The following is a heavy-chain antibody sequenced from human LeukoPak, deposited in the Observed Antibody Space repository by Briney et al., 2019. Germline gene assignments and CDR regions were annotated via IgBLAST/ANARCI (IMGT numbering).Heavy chain of an antibody. V-gene: IGHV1-46*01. CDR1: GYTFTSYY. CDR2: INPSGGST. CDR3: AREQNQLLFDY. D-gene: IGHD2-2*01. J-gene: IGHJ4*02. Sequence: ASVKVSCKASGYTFTSYYMHWVRQAPGQGLEWMGIINPSGGSTSYAQKFQGRVTMTRDTSTSTVYMELSSLRSEDMAVYYCAREQNQLLFDYWGQGTLVTVSS.